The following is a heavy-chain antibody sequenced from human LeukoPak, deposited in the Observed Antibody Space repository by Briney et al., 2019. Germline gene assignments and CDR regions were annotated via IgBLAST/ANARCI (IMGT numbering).Heavy chain of an antibody. CDR3: AKDNFGLVPYCFDS. CDR1: GFTFTDYA. CDR2: IGGGGFNT. D-gene: IGHD2-21*01. Sequence: PGGSLRLSCVASGFTFTDYATSWVRQAPGKGLEWVSSIGGGGFNTHYADSVKGRFSSSRDTSTNTLYLEMNSLRADDSALYYCAKDNFGLVPYCFDSWGQGTLVTVSS. J-gene: IGHJ4*02. V-gene: IGHV3-23*01.